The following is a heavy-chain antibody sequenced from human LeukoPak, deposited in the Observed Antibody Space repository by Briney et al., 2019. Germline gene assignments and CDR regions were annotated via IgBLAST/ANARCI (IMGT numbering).Heavy chain of an antibody. V-gene: IGHV4-31*03. CDR1: GGSISSGGYY. D-gene: IGHD2-2*01. J-gene: IGHJ6*02. Sequence: PSQTLSLTCTVSGGSISSGGYYWSWIRQHPGKGLEWIGYIYYRGSTYYNPSLKSRVTISVDTSKNQFSLKLSSVTAADTAVYYCARNTPSQVVPAAMLHYYYYGMDVWGQGTTVTVSS. CDR3: ARNTPSQVVPAAMLHYYYYGMDV. CDR2: IYYRGST.